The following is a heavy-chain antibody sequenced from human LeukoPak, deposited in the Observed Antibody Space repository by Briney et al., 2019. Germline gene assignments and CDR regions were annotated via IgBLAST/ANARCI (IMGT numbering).Heavy chain of an antibody. Sequence: PSETLSLTCTVSGGSISSGSYYWSWSRQPAGKGLEWIGRIYTSGSTNYNPSLKSRVTISVDTSKNQFSLKLSSVTAADTAVYYCARDYYDSSGYYFDYWGQGTLVTVSS. CDR1: GGSISSGSYY. V-gene: IGHV4-61*02. CDR3: ARDYYDSSGYYFDY. D-gene: IGHD3-22*01. CDR2: IYTSGST. J-gene: IGHJ4*02.